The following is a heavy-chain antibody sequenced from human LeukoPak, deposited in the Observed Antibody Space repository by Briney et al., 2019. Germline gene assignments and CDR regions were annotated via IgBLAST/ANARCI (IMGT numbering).Heavy chain of an antibody. CDR3: ARDRDGITMVRGVAFDY. CDR1: GGTFSSYA. Sequence: SVKVSCKASGGTFSSYAISWVRQAPGQGLEWMGGIIPIFGTANYAQKFQGRVTITADESTSTAYMELSSLRSEDTAVYYCARDRDGITMVRGVAFDYWGQGTLVTVSS. CDR2: IIPIFGTA. D-gene: IGHD3-10*01. V-gene: IGHV1-69*13. J-gene: IGHJ4*02.